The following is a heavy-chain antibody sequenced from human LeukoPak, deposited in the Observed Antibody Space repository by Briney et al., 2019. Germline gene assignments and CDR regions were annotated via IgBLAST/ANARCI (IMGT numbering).Heavy chain of an antibody. V-gene: IGHV1-69*05. CDR1: GGTFSSYA. CDR3: ARGLLWFRARYYYSMDV. CDR2: IIPIFGTA. D-gene: IGHD3-10*01. Sequence: SVKVSCKASGGTFSSYAISWVRQAPGQGLEWMGRIIPIFGTANYAQKFQGRVTITTDEATSTADLEVSSVRSQDTAVYYCARGLLWFRARYYYSMDVWGKGTTVTVSS. J-gene: IGHJ6*03.